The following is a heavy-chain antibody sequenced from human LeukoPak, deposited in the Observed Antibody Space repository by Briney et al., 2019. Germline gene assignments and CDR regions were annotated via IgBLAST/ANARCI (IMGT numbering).Heavy chain of an antibody. CDR1: GFTFGDYA. CDR2: IRSKAYGGTT. CDR3: TRGNYYGSGSYLRWFDP. D-gene: IGHD3-10*01. Sequence: GGSLRLSCTASGFTFGDYAMSWFRQAPGKGLEWVGFIRSKAYGGTTEYAASVKGRFTISRDTSKSIAYLQMNSLKTEDTAVYYCTRGNYYGSGSYLRWFDPWGQGTLVTVSS. J-gene: IGHJ5*02. V-gene: IGHV3-49*03.